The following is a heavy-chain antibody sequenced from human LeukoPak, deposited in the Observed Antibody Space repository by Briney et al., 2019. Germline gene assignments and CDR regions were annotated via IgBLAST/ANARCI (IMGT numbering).Heavy chain of an antibody. D-gene: IGHD2-2*01. Sequence: ASVRVSCKASGYTFTGYYMHWVRQAPGQGLEWMGWINPNSGGTNYAQKFQGRVTMTRDTSISTAYMELSRLGFDDTAVYYCARDRLHVDYCSSASCPHASDIWGQGTVVTVSS. V-gene: IGHV1-2*02. CDR1: GYTFTGYY. J-gene: IGHJ3*02. CDR2: INPNSGGT. CDR3: ARDRLHVDYCSSASCPHASDI.